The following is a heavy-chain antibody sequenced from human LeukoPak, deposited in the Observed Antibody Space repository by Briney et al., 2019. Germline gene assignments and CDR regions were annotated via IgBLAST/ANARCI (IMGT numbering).Heavy chain of an antibody. J-gene: IGHJ4*02. CDR1: GYTFTGYY. V-gene: IGHV1-2*02. CDR2: INPNSGGT. D-gene: IGHD1-26*01. CDR3: ARGSVVGATERSGPFRY. Sequence: ASVKVSCKASGYTFTGYYMHWVRQAPGQGLEWMGWINPNSGGTNYAQKLQGRVTMTTDTSTSTAYMELRSLRSDDTAAYYCARGSVVGATERSGPFRYWGQGTLVTVSS.